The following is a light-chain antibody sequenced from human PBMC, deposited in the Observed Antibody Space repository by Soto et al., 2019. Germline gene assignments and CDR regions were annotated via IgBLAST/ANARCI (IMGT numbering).Light chain of an antibody. CDR2: EVS. V-gene: IGLV2-14*01. Sequence: QSALTQPASVSGSPGQSITISCTGTSSDVGGYNYVSWYQQLPGKAPKLIIYEVSNRPSGVSNRFSGSKSGNTASLTISGLQAEDEADYYCNSYTSKSTGVFGTGTQLTVL. CDR1: SSDVGGYNY. CDR3: NSYTSKSTGV. J-gene: IGLJ1*01.